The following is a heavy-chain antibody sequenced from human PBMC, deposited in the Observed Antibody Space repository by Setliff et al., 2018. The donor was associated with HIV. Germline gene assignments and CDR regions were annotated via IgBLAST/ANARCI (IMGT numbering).Heavy chain of an antibody. CDR3: AKGYCSSTSCYDYYYYGMDV. Sequence: RGSLRLSCAASGFTFSSYGMHWVRQAPGKGLEWVAFIRYDGSNKYYADSVKGRFTISRDNSKNTLYLQMNSLRAEDTAVYYCAKGYCSSTSCYDYYYYGMDVWGQGTTVTVSS. V-gene: IGHV3-30*02. CDR2: IRYDGSNK. CDR1: GFTFSSYG. J-gene: IGHJ6*02. D-gene: IGHD2-2*01.